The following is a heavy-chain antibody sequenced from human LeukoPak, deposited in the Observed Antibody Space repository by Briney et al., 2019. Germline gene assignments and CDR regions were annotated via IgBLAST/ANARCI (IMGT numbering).Heavy chain of an antibody. CDR1: GGAISSYY. CDR2: IYYSGST. J-gene: IGHJ5*02. D-gene: IGHD6-19*01. Sequence: SETLSLTCTVSGGAISSYYWSWIRQPPGKGLEWIGYIYYSGSTNYNPSFKSRVTISVDTSKNQFSLKLSSVTAADTAVYYCARAGGLVVAGTFDPWGQGTLVTVSS. V-gene: IGHV4-59*01. CDR3: ARAGGLVVAGTFDP.